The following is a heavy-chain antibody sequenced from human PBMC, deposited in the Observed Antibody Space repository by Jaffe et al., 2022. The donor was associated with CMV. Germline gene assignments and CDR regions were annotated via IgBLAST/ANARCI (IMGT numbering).Heavy chain of an antibody. J-gene: IGHJ4*02. CDR3: ARQPLYCTNGVCWATYFDY. Sequence: EVQLVQSGAEVKKPGESLKISCKGSGYSFTSYWIGWVRQMPGKGLEWMGIIYPGDSDTRYSPSFQGQVTISADKSISTAYLQWSSLKASDTAMYYCARQPLYCTNGVCWATYFDYWGQGTLVTVSS. CDR1: GYSFTSYW. CDR2: IYPGDSDT. D-gene: IGHD2-8*01. V-gene: IGHV5-51*01.